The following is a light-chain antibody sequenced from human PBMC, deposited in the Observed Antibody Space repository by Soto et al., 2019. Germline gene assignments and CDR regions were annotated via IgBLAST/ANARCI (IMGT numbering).Light chain of an antibody. V-gene: IGLV3-25*03. CDR3: QSADSSGTYSWR. J-gene: IGLJ3*02. CDR2: KDS. CDR1: ALPKQY. Sequence: SYELTQPPSVSVSPGQTARITCSGDALPKQYAYWYQQKPGQAPVLVIYKDSERPSGIPERFSGSSSGTTVTLTISGVQAEDEADYYCQSADSSGTYSWRFGGGTKLTVL.